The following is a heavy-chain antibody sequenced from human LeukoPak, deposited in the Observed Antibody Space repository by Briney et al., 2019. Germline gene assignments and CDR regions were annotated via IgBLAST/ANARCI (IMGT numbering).Heavy chain of an antibody. V-gene: IGHV3-48*04. CDR1: GFTFSSYS. J-gene: IGHJ6*02. CDR3: ARPGESGYVSNGLDV. D-gene: IGHD5-12*01. Sequence: GGSLRLSCAASGFTFSSYSMNWVRRAPGKGLEWVSYITPSSSTIYYADSVKGRFTISRDNAKNSLYLQMNSLRAEDTAVYYCARPGESGYVSNGLDVWGQGTTVTVSS. CDR2: ITPSSSTI.